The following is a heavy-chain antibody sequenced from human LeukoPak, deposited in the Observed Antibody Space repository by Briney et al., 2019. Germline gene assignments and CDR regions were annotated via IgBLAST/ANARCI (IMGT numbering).Heavy chain of an antibody. CDR1: GFTFSNAW. V-gene: IGHV3-15*01. Sequence: GGSLRLSCAASGFTFSNAWMSWVRQAPGKGLEWVGRIKSKTDGGTTDYAAPVKGRFTISRDDSKNTLYLQMNSLTTEDTAVYYCNTDKTMVRGVTFDYWGQGALVT. D-gene: IGHD3-10*01. CDR2: IKSKTDGGTT. J-gene: IGHJ4*02. CDR3: NTDKTMVRGVTFDY.